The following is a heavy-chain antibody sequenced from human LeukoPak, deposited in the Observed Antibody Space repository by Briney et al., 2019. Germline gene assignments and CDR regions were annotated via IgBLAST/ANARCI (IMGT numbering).Heavy chain of an antibody. J-gene: IGHJ5*02. D-gene: IGHD6-13*01. V-gene: IGHV3-13*01. CDR2: IGTAGDT. CDR1: GFTLSSYD. Sequence: GGSLRLSCAASGFTLSSYDMHWVRQATGKGLEWVSAIGTAGDTYYPGPVKGRFTISRENAKNSLYLQMNSLRAEDTAVYYCARGSLYSSSWFNWFDPWGQGTLVTVSS. CDR3: ARGSLYSSSWFNWFDP.